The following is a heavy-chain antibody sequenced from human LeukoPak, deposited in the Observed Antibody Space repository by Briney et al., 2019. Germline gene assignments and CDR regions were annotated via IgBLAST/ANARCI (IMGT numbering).Heavy chain of an antibody. CDR2: INYGGHT. CDR3: ARTHFDTLGWFDP. Sequence: PSETLSLTYTVSGGSMRSNSFYWGWIRQSPGKGLEWIANINYGGHTYYNPPVKSRVTLSVDVSKNRSSLNLTSVTAADTALYFCARTHFDTLGWFDPWGQGIQVIVSS. CDR1: GGSMRSNSFY. V-gene: IGHV4-39*07. D-gene: IGHD3-9*01. J-gene: IGHJ5*02.